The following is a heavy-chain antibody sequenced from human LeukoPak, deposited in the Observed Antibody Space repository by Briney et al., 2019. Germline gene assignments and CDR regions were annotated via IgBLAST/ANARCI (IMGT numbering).Heavy chain of an antibody. D-gene: IGHD3-22*01. CDR2: IYSGGST. V-gene: IGHV3-66*01. J-gene: IGHJ4*02. CDR1: GLTVSSNY. CDR3: ARDTYFESSGYYYSDY. Sequence: GGSLRLSCAASGLTVSSNYMSWVRQAPGKGLEWVSVIYSGGSTYYADSAKGRFTVSRDNSKNTLYLQMSSLRAEDTAIYYCARDTYFESSGYYYSDYWGQGTLVTVSS.